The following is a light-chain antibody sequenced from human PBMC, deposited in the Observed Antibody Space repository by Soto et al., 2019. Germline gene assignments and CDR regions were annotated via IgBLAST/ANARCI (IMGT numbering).Light chain of an antibody. CDR1: QSVSSY. Sequence: EIVMTQSPATLSLASGQRATLSCRASQSVSSYLAWYQQKPGQATRIIIYGEYNRATGIKDRFSGSGSGTDFTLTISSIEPEDFSVYYCQQRYNWQVTFGKGKRLEIK. J-gene: IGKJ5*01. CDR3: QQRYNWQVT. V-gene: IGKV3-11*01. CDR2: GEY.